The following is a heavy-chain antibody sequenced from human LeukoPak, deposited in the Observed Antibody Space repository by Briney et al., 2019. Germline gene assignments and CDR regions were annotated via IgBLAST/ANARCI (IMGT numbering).Heavy chain of an antibody. CDR1: GFTVSSNY. D-gene: IGHD3-22*01. Sequence: PGGSLRLSCAASGFTVSSNYMSWVSQAPGKGLEWGSVIYSGGSTYYPDSVKGRFTIPRDNSKNTLYLQMNSLRAEDTAVYYCASMTYYYDSSGYQLIDYWGQGTLVTVSS. CDR2: IYSGGST. CDR3: ASMTYYYDSSGYQLIDY. V-gene: IGHV3-66*01. J-gene: IGHJ4*02.